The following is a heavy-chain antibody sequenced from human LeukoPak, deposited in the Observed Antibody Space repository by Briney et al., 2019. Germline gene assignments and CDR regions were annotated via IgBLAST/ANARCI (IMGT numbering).Heavy chain of an antibody. Sequence: GGFLRLSCAASGFTFSNYTMHWVRQAPGKGLEYVSTITTSGGSTYYANSVKGRFTISRDISKNTLFLQMDSLRAEDMAVYYCARAHSSSWYDPSDYWGQGTLVTVSS. CDR1: GFTFSNYT. D-gene: IGHD6-13*01. J-gene: IGHJ4*02. V-gene: IGHV3-64*01. CDR2: ITTSGGST. CDR3: ARAHSSSWYDPSDY.